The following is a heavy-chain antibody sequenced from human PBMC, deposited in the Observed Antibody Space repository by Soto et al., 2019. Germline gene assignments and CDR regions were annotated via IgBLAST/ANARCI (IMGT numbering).Heavy chain of an antibody. CDR3: AKETGYSYGFQPNALDV. D-gene: IGHD5-18*01. J-gene: IGHJ6*02. CDR2: IYHSGST. CDR1: GASISSSNW. V-gene: IGHV4-4*02. Sequence: SETLSLTCTVSGASISSSNWWNWVRQPPGKGPEWIGEIYHSGSTNYNPALQSRVTIGIDKSKNQFSLRLTSVTAADTAVYFCAKETGYSYGFQPNALDVWGQGTTVTVSS.